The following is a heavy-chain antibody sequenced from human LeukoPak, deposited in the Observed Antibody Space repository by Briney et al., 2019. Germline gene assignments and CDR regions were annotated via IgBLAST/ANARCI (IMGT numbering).Heavy chain of an antibody. CDR2: ITSTSSYI. CDR1: GFTFSDLP. J-gene: IGHJ6*03. CDR3: ARDRVAAASYYMAV. V-gene: IGHV3-21*01. Sequence: GGSLRLSCEGSGFTFSDLPMIWVRQAPGKGLEWVSFITSTSSYIYYAESVKGRFTMSRDNAKNSLYLQMSSLRAEDTAVYYCARDRVAAASYYMAVWGKGTTVTVSS. D-gene: IGHD6-13*01.